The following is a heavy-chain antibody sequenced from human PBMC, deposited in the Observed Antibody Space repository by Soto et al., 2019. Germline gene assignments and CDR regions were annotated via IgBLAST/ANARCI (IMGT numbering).Heavy chain of an antibody. CDR1: GFSLSTRGVG. J-gene: IGHJ4*02. V-gene: IGHV2-5*02. Sequence: QITLKESGPTLVKPTQTLTLTCNFSGFSLSTRGVGVGWIRQPPGKALEWLTLIYWDDAKEYSPSLRSRITITQDTPKNHVVLTMTDMAPVDTATYYCAHKGGGDRILDYWGQGTLVTVSS. CDR3: AHKGGGDRILDY. D-gene: IGHD3-16*01. CDR2: IYWDDAK.